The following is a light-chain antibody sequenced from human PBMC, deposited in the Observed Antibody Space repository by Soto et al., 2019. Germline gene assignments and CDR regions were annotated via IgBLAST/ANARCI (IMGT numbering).Light chain of an antibody. J-gene: IGLJ3*02. V-gene: IGLV1-40*01. CDR1: SSNIGAGYD. CDR3: QSYDSSLSGVV. CDR2: GHN. Sequence: QSVVTQPPSVSGAPGQRVTISCTGSSSNIGAGYDVHWYQQLPGTAPKLLIYGHNNRPSGVPDRFSGSKSGTSASLAITGLQAEDEADYYCQSYDSSLSGVVFGGGAKLTVI.